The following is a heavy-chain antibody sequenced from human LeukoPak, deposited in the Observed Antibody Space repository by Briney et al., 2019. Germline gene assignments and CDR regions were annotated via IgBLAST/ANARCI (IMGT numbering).Heavy chain of an antibody. CDR2: IIPILGIA. CDR3: AGAVGATPIDY. V-gene: IGHV1-69*04. Sequence: SVKVSCKASGGTFSSYAISWVRQAPGQGLEWMGRIIPILGIANYAQKFQGRVTITADKSTSTAYMELSSLRSEDTAVYYCAGAVGATPIDYWGQGTLVTVSS. CDR1: GGTFSSYA. J-gene: IGHJ4*02. D-gene: IGHD1-26*01.